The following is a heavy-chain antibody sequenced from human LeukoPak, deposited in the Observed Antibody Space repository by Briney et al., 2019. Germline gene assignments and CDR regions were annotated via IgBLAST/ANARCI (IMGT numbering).Heavy chain of an antibody. CDR1: GFIFSNSN. CDR3: AKPSGSGSNGYIDY. D-gene: IGHD3-10*01. CDR2: ISGSSSYM. J-gene: IGHJ4*02. V-gene: IGHV3-21*01. Sequence: GGSLRLSCAASGFIFSNSNMNWVRQAPGKGLEWVSSISGSSSYMYYADSVKGRFTISRDNAKNSLYLQMSSLRAEDTAVYYCAKPSGSGSNGYIDYWGQGTLVTVSS.